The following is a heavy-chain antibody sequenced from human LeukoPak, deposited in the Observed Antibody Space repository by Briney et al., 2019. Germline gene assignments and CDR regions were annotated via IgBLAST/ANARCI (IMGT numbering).Heavy chain of an antibody. J-gene: IGHJ4*02. Sequence: PSETLSLTCTVSGGSIIISSYYWGWIRQPPGKGLEWIGNMYYSGTTYYNPSLKSRVTISVDTSKNQFSLKLSSVTAADTAVYYCVGYNSDGGALGYWGQGTLVTVSS. CDR2: MYYSGTT. V-gene: IGHV4-39*01. D-gene: IGHD3-3*01. CDR1: GGSIIISSYY. CDR3: VGYNSDGGALGY.